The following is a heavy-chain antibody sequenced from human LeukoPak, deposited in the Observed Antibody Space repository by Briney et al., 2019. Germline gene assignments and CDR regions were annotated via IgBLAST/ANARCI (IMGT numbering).Heavy chain of an antibody. CDR3: ARGALYSGEDY. Sequence: SETLSLTCAVYGGSFSGYYWSWIRQPPGKGLEWIGEINHSGSTNYNPSLKSRVTISVHTSKNQFSLKLSSVTAADTAVYYCARGALYSGEDYWGQGTLVTVSS. CDR2: INHSGST. V-gene: IGHV4-34*01. CDR1: GGSFSGYY. J-gene: IGHJ4*02. D-gene: IGHD5-12*01.